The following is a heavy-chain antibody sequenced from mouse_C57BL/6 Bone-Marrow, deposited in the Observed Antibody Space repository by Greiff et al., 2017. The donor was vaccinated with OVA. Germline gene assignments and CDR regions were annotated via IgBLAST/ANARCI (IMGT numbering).Heavy chain of an antibody. Sequence: EVKLEESGGGLVQPGGSMKLSCVASGFTFSNYWMNWVRQSPEKGLEWVAQIRLKSDNYATHYAESVKGRFTISRDDSKSSVYLQMNNLRAEDTGIYYCTALYGSRYYFDYWGQGTTLTVSS. D-gene: IGHD1-1*01. CDR2: IRLKSDNYAT. CDR3: TALYGSRYYFDY. CDR1: GFTFSNYW. V-gene: IGHV6-3*01. J-gene: IGHJ2*01.